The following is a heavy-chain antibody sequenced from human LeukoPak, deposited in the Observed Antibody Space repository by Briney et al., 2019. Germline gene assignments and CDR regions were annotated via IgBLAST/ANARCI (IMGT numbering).Heavy chain of an antibody. Sequence: PGGSLRPACAASGFTFSDYYMSWIRQAPWKGLEWVSYISSSGSTIYYADSVKGRFTISRDNAKNSLYLQMNSLRADDTAVYYCARVFHSSSVRYMDVWGKGTTVTVSS. D-gene: IGHD6-13*01. CDR1: GFTFSDYY. V-gene: IGHV3-11*01. J-gene: IGHJ6*03. CDR3: ARVFHSSSVRYMDV. CDR2: ISSSGSTI.